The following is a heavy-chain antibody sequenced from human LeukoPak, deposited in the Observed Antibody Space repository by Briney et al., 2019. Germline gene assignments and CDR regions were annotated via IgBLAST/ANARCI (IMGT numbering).Heavy chain of an antibody. CDR1: GGSISSGGYY. Sequence: SETLSLTCTVSGGSISSGGYYWSWIRQHPGKGLEWIGYIYYSGSTYYNPSLKSRVTISVDTSKNQFSLKLSSVTAADTAVYYCARETVVVPAAIDYWGQGTLVTVSS. V-gene: IGHV4-31*03. J-gene: IGHJ4*02. CDR3: ARETVVVPAAIDY. D-gene: IGHD2-2*01. CDR2: IYYSGST.